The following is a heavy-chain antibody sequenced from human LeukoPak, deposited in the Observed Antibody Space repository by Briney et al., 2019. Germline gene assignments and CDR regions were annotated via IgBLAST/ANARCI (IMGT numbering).Heavy chain of an antibody. D-gene: IGHD6-6*01. J-gene: IGHJ3*02. Sequence: ASVKVSCKASGYTLTSYGISWVRQAPGQGLEWMGWISAYNGNTNYAQKLQGRVTMTTDTSTSTAYMELRSLRSDDTAVYYCVRNIAARQRDAFDIWGQGTMVTVPS. CDR1: GYTLTSYG. CDR3: VRNIAARQRDAFDI. V-gene: IGHV1-18*01. CDR2: ISAYNGNT.